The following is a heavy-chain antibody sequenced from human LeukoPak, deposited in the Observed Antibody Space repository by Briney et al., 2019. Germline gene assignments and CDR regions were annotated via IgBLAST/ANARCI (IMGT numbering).Heavy chain of an antibody. CDR3: AKGGEGSSSGYDAFDI. V-gene: IGHV3-30*18. CDR1: EFTFFTYW. J-gene: IGHJ3*02. Sequence: PGRSLRLSCAASEFTFFTYWMSWVRQAPGKGLEWVAVISYNGNNQYYADSVKGRFTISRDNSKNTLYLQMNSLRAEDTAVYYCAKGGEGSSSGYDAFDIWGQGTMVTVSS. D-gene: IGHD6-6*01. CDR2: ISYNGNNQ.